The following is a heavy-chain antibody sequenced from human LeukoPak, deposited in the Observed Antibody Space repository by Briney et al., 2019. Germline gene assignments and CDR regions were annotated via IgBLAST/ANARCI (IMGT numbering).Heavy chain of an antibody. V-gene: IGHV3-23*01. CDR1: GFTFSSYA. CDR3: AKCSIAAAGTRTRVLWWYFDL. CDR2: ISGSGGST. D-gene: IGHD6-13*01. J-gene: IGHJ2*01. Sequence: GGSLRLSCAASGFTFSSYAMSWVRQAPGKGLEWVSAISGSGGSTYYADSVKGRFTISRDNSKNTLYPQMNSLRAEDTAVYYCAKCSIAAAGTRTRVLWWYFDLWGRGTLVTVSS.